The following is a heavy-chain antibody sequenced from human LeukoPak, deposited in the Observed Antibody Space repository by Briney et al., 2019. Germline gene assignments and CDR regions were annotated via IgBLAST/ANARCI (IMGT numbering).Heavy chain of an antibody. CDR2: ISGSGGST. Sequence: GGSLRLSCAASGFTFSSYAMSWVRQAPGKGLEWVSAISGSGGSTYYADSVKGRFTISRDNSKNTLYLQMNSLRAEDTAVYYCAKALSTFGDLAARPAPDYWGRGTLVTVSS. V-gene: IGHV3-23*01. CDR3: AKALSTFGDLAARPAPDY. D-gene: IGHD6-6*01. J-gene: IGHJ4*02. CDR1: GFTFSSYA.